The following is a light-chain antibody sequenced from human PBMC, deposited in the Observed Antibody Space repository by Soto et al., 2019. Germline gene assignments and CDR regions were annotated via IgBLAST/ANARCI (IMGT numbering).Light chain of an antibody. CDR2: DAS. Sequence: DIQMTQSPSALSASVGDTVTITVRASQSIGTWLAWYQQKPGKAPKLLIFDASRLESGVPSRFSGSGSGTEFTLTISSLQPDDFATYYCQHYNSYSEAFGQGTKVDIK. V-gene: IGKV1-5*01. J-gene: IGKJ1*01. CDR1: QSIGTW. CDR3: QHYNSYSEA.